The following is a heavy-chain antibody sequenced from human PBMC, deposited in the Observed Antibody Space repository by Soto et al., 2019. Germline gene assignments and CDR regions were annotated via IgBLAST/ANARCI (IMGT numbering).Heavy chain of an antibody. CDR3: AKLGGNIYGSFDY. D-gene: IGHD5-18*01. Sequence: SETLSLTCAFYGWSFSEDCWSWIRQPPGKGLEWIGDINSSGSTYYNPSLKSRVTISVDPSKNTLYLQMNNLRAEDSAVYYCAKLGGNIYGSFDYWGQGTLVTVSS. J-gene: IGHJ4*02. V-gene: IGHV4-34*01. CDR2: INSSGST. CDR1: GWSFSEDC.